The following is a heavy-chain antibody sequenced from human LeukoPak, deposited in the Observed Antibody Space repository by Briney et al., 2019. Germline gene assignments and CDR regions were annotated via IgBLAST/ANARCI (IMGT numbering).Heavy chain of an antibody. D-gene: IGHD6-13*01. CDR1: GGTFSSYA. CDR3: AVGGLPAAAGHYYYYYYMDV. V-gene: IGHV1-69*05. Sequence: ASVKVSCKASGGTFSSYAISWVRQAPGQGLEWMGGIIPIFGTANYPQKFQGRVTITTDESTSTAYMELSSLRSEDTAVYYCAVGGLPAAAGHYYYYYYMDVWGKGTTVTVSS. CDR2: IIPIFGTA. J-gene: IGHJ6*03.